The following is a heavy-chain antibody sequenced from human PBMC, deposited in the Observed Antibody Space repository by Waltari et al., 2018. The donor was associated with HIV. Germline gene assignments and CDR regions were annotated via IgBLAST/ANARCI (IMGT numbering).Heavy chain of an antibody. D-gene: IGHD6-13*01. Sequence: QVPLVPSGAAVKKPGASAKVSCKAFGYTFTSYGTSWLRQAPGQGLEWMGWISVYNGHTNYAQKLQGRVTMTTDTSTSTAYMELRSLRSDDTAVYYCARGAAGYYYYVMDVWGQGTMVTVSS. CDR3: ARGAAGYYYYVMDV. CDR2: ISVYNGHT. J-gene: IGHJ6*02. CDR1: GYTFTSYG. V-gene: IGHV1-18*01.